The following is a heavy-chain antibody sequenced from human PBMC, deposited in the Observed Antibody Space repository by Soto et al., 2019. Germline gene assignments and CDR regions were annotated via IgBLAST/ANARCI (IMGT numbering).Heavy chain of an antibody. CDR2: ISGSGGST. V-gene: IGHV3-23*01. CDR1: GFTFSSYA. CDR3: AKDLTGSGYSGYDFDY. Sequence: GGSLRLSCAAYGFTFSSYAMSWVRQAPGKGLEWVSAISGSGGSTYYADSVKGRFTISRDNSKNTLYLQMNSLRAEDTAVYYCAKDLTGSGYSGYDFDYWGQGTLVTVSS. J-gene: IGHJ4*02. D-gene: IGHD5-12*01.